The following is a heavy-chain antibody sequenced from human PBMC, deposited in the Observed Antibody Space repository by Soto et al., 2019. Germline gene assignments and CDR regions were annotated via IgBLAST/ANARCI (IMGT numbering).Heavy chain of an antibody. V-gene: IGHV4-4*07. CDR2: IYTSGST. CDR1: GGSISSYY. Sequence: PSETLSLTCTVSGGSISSYYWSWIRQPAGKGLEWIGRIYTSGSTNYNPSLKSRVTMSVDTSKNQFSLKLSSVTAADTAVYYCARVDISTVYGCMDAWGQGTTVTVS. CDR3: ARVDISTVYGCMDA. D-gene: IGHD3-9*01. J-gene: IGHJ6*02.